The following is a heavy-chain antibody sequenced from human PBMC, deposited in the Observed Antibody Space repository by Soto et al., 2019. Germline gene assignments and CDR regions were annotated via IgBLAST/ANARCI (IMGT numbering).Heavy chain of an antibody. V-gene: IGHV3-23*01. D-gene: IGHD6-13*01. CDR3: AKGNGAAGGRGAYFHS. CDR2: ITSSGGNT. CDR1: GFTFRSYA. J-gene: IGHJ4*02. Sequence: QLLESGGGLVQPGGSLRLSCATSGFTFRSYAMSWVRQAPGKGLEWVSTITSSGGNTFYAGSVKGRFTISRDNSKSTLSLQINSLKAEDTAIYYCAKGNGAAGGRGAYFHSWGQGPLVTVSS.